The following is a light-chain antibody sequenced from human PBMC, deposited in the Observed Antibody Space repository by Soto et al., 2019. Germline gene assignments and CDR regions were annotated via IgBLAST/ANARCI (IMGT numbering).Light chain of an antibody. V-gene: IGKV1-39*01. CDR3: QQSYGTPS. Sequence: IRMSQSVASVSVTKRDRITITCRASQTLSSYLNWYQQKPGKAPKLLIYAASSLQSGVPSRFSGSGSGTDFTLTISSQEQEDLATYYWQQSYGTPSFGARSKAD. J-gene: IGKJ3*01. CDR1: QTLSSY. CDR2: AAS.